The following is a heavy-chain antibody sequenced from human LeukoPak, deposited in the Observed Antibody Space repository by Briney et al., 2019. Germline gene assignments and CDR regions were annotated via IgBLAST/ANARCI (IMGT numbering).Heavy chain of an antibody. CDR2: INHSGST. V-gene: IGHV4-34*01. CDR3: ARGATDGNWFDP. CDR1: GGSFSGYY. Sequence: PSETLSLTCAVYGGSFSGYYWSWIRQPPGKGLEWIGEINHSGSTNYNPSLKSRVTISVDTSKNQFSLKLSSVTAADAAVYYCARGATDGNWFDPWGQGTLVTVSS. J-gene: IGHJ5*02. D-gene: IGHD5-12*01.